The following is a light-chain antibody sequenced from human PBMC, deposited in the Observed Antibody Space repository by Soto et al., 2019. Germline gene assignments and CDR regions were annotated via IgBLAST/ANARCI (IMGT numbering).Light chain of an antibody. CDR1: QAISNN. Sequence: RVMTQSPVTLSVSPGEIVTLSFRASQAISNNLAWYQQKPGQAPRLLIYGASGRATGIPDRFSGSGSGTDFTLTISRLEPEDFAVYYCQQYGSSPWTFGQGTKVDIK. V-gene: IGKV3-20*01. J-gene: IGKJ1*01. CDR2: GAS. CDR3: QQYGSSPWT.